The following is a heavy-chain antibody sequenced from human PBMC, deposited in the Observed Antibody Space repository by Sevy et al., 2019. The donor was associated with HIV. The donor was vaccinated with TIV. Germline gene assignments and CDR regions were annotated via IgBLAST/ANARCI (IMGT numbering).Heavy chain of an antibody. J-gene: IGHJ4*02. D-gene: IGHD4-17*01. V-gene: IGHV3-11*06. CDR1: GFTFSDYY. CDR3: SRDRRNYGGQYFDY. Sequence: RGYLRLSCAASGFTFSDYYMSWIRQAPGKGLEGVSYISSGSSYTNYADSVKGRFTISRDNAKNSLYLQLHSLSAEDTAIYYCSRDRRNYGGQYFDYWGQGTPVIVSS. CDR2: ISSGSSYT.